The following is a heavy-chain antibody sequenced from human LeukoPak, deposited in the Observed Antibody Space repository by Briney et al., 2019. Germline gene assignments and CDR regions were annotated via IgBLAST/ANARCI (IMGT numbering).Heavy chain of an antibody. J-gene: IGHJ4*02. CDR3: ARARVWSPNSAGYFDY. CDR1: GGSISSGGYY. D-gene: IGHD3-10*01. Sequence: TLSLTCTVSGGSISSGGYYWSWIRQHPGQGLEWIGYICYSGSTYYNPSLKSRVTISVDTSKNQFSLKLSSVTAADTAVYYCARARVWSPNSAGYFDYWGQGTLVTVSS. V-gene: IGHV4-31*03. CDR2: ICYSGST.